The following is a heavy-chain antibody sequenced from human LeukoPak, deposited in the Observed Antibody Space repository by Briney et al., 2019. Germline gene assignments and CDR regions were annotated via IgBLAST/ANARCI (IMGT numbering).Heavy chain of an antibody. D-gene: IGHD1-26*01. CDR2: IYYSGST. V-gene: IGHV4-59*01. Sequence: SETLSLTCTVSGGSISSYYWSWIRQPPGKGLEWIGYIYYSGSTNYNPSLKSRATISVDTSKNQFSLKLSSVTAADTAVYYCARDLGGGSYYAGLDIWGQGTMVTVSS. J-gene: IGHJ3*02. CDR1: GGSISSYY. CDR3: ARDLGGGSYYAGLDI.